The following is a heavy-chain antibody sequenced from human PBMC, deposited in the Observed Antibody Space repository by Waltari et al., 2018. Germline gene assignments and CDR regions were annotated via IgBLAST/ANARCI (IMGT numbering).Heavy chain of an antibody. Sequence: QVQLQESGPGLVKPSQTLSLTSTVSGGSISSGGYYWSWIRQHPGKGLEWIGYIYYSGSTYYNPSLKSRVTISVDTSKNQFSLKLSSVTAADTAVYYCARDGIGEYYFDYWGQGTLVTVSS. V-gene: IGHV4-31*03. CDR3: ARDGIGEYYFDY. CDR2: IYYSGST. D-gene: IGHD3-10*01. CDR1: GGSISSGGYY. J-gene: IGHJ4*02.